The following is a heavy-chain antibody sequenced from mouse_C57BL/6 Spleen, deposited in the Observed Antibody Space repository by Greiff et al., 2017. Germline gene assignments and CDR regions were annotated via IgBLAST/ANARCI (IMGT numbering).Heavy chain of an antibody. D-gene: IGHD1-1*01. V-gene: IGHV5-4*01. CDR1: GFTFSSYA. J-gene: IGHJ4*01. CDR2: ISDGGSYT. CDR3: ARDSPYGSSYYAMDY. Sequence: EVKLMESGGGLVKPGGSLKLSCAASGFTFSSYAMSWVRQTPEKRLEWVATISDGGSYTYYPDNVKGRFTISRDNAKNNLYLQMSHLKSEDTAMYYCARDSPYGSSYYAMDYWGQGTSVTVSS.